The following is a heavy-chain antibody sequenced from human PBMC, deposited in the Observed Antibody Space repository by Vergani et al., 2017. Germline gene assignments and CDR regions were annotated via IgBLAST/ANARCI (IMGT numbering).Heavy chain of an antibody. Sequence: QMQLVQSGPEVKKPGTSVKVSCKASGFTFTSSAVQWVRQARGQRLEWIGWIVVGSGNTNYAQKFQERVTITRDMSTSTAYMELNSLRAEDTAVYYCARDHGLVSGIGLFDYWGQGTLVTVSS. V-gene: IGHV1-58*01. CDR3: ARDHGLVSGIGLFDY. CDR1: GFTFTSSA. D-gene: IGHD6-6*01. J-gene: IGHJ4*02. CDR2: IVVGSGNT.